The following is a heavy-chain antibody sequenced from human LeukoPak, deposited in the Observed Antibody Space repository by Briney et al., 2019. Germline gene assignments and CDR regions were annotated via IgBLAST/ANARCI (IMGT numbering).Heavy chain of an antibody. CDR2: IRHDGSEK. V-gene: IGHV3-7*03. D-gene: IGHD2-21*01. CDR3: VRGCGRASCPYYFDF. Sequence: PGGSLRLSCAASGFTLSSYWMSWVRQAPGKGLEWVATIRHDGSEKHYVDSVEGRFTVSRDNAENSLHLQMSNLRAEDTAIYYCVRGCGRASCPYYFDFWGQGALVTVFS. CDR1: GFTLSSYW. J-gene: IGHJ4*02.